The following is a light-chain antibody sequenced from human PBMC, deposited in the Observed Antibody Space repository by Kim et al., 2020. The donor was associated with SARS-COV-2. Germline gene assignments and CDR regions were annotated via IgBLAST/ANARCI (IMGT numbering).Light chain of an antibody. CDR2: GAS. CDR1: QSVSSN. Sequence: EIVMTQSPATLSVSPGERATLSCRASQSVSSNLAWYQRKPGQAPRLLIYGASTRATGIPARFSGSGSGTEFTLTISSLQSEDFAVYYCQRYNNWPPLTFGGGTKVDIK. V-gene: IGKV3-15*01. CDR3: QRYNNWPPLT. J-gene: IGKJ4*01.